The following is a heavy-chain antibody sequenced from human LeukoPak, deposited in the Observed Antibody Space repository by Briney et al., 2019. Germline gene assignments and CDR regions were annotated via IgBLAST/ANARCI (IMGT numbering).Heavy chain of an antibody. CDR2: IDSSGNDI. V-gene: IGHV3-48*03. Sequence: GGSLRLSCAASGFTFSDYEMNWVRQAPGKGLEWVSYIDSSGNDIYYADSVKGRFTVSRDNAKSSLYLQMNSLRDEDTAIYFCAREVAHCGGDCLAPWGQGTLVTVSS. CDR3: AREVAHCGGDCLAP. CDR1: GFTFSDYE. D-gene: IGHD2-21*02. J-gene: IGHJ5*02.